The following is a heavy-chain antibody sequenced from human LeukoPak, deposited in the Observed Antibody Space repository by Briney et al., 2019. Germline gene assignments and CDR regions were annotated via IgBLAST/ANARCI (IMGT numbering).Heavy chain of an antibody. D-gene: IGHD6-13*01. Sequence: EASVKVSCKASGGTFSSYAISWVRQAPGQGLEWMGRIIPILGIANYAQKFQGRVTITADKSTSTAYMELSSLRSEDTAVYYCAASSEGSSSWPAPDWGQGTLVTVSS. CDR2: IIPILGIA. CDR3: AASSEGSSSWPAPD. V-gene: IGHV1-69*04. J-gene: IGHJ4*02. CDR1: GGTFSSYA.